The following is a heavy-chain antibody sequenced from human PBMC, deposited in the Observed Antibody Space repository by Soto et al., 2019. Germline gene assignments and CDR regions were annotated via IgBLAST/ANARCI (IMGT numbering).Heavy chain of an antibody. CDR2: IKPNSGGT. D-gene: IGHD6-6*01. J-gene: IGHJ3*02. V-gene: IGHV1-2*04. CDR1: GYTFPGDY. CDR3: ARSSTARYSSSSADALDI. Sequence: ASVNLSCTVSGYTFPGDYMHWLRQAPEQGLEWMGWIKPNSGGTNYAQKFQVLVTMGRDTSISTEYMELSRLRSDDTALYYCARSSTARYSSSSADALDIWGQGTMVTV.